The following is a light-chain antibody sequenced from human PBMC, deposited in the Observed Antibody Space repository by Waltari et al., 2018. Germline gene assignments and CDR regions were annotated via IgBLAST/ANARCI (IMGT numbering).Light chain of an antibody. CDR2: RVS. Sequence: DIVMTQTSPSLPVPPGQPDSIHCRSIQSLLHTDGRTYLYWYLQKPGQPPRLLIYRVSNRFSGVPDRFSGSGSGTDFTLKISRVEAEDVGVYYCMQTLQTPLTFGGGTKVEIK. V-gene: IGKV2D-29*01. J-gene: IGKJ4*01. CDR3: MQTLQTPLT. CDR1: QSLLHTDGRTY.